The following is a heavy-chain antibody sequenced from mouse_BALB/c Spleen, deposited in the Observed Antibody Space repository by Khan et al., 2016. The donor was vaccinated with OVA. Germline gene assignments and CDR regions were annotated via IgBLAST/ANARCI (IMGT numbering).Heavy chain of an antibody. D-gene: IGHD1-2*01. Sequence: VQLQQSGPELVKPGASVKISCKTSGYTFTEYTMHWVKQSHGKSLEWIGRINPNNGGTSYKQKFKGKATLTVNTSSTKAYMELRSLPSEDSSVYSCARRDYYAYFWFFDVWGAGTTVTVSS. J-gene: IGHJ1*01. V-gene: IGHV1-22*01. CDR2: INPNNGGT. CDR3: ARRDYYAYFWFFDV. CDR1: GYTFTEYT.